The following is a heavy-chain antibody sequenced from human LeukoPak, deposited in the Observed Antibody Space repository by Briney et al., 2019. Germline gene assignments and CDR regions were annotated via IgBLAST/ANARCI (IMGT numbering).Heavy chain of an antibody. CDR3: TKGSISGSFRDY. J-gene: IGHJ4*02. V-gene: IGHV1-8*02. Sequence: GASVKVSCKASGYTFTGYYMHWVRQAPGQGLEWMGWINPNSGNTDYAQQFQGRVTMTRNTSISTAYMELSSLTSDDTAVYYCTKGSISGSFRDYWGQGTLVIVSS. D-gene: IGHD3-10*01. CDR2: INPNSGNT. CDR1: GYTFTGYY.